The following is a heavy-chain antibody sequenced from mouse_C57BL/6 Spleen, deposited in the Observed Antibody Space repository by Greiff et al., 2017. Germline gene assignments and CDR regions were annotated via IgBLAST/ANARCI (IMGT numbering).Heavy chain of an antibody. CDR3: TTRSTMVTTGAMDY. Sequence: EVQLQQSGAELVRPGASVKLSCTASGFNIKDDYMHWVKQRPEQGLEWIGWIDPENGDTEYASKFQGKATITAYTSSNTAYLQLSSLTSEDTAVYYCTTRSTMVTTGAMDYWGQGTSVTVSS. CDR2: IDPENGDT. D-gene: IGHD2-2*01. V-gene: IGHV14-4*01. CDR1: GFNIKDDY. J-gene: IGHJ4*01.